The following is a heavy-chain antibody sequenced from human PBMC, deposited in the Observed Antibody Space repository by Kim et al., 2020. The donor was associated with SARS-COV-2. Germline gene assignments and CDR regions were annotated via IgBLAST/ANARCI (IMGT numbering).Heavy chain of an antibody. CDR2: INHGGSV. V-gene: IGHV4-34*01. J-gene: IGHJ6*02. CDR1: GGSFSDYN. CDR3: ARGRAGVVPAPVLGLGPYYDYYAMDV. Sequence: SETLSLTCAVYGGSFSDYNWSWIRQPPGKGLEWIGEINHGGSVSHSPSLKRRVTISIDTSKSQFSLRLKSLTAADTAVYYCARGRAGVVPAPVLGLGPYYDYYAMDVWGQGTAVAVSS. D-gene: IGHD2-8*02.